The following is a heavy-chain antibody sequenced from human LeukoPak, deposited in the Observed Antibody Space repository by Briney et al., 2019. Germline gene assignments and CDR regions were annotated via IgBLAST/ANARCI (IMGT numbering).Heavy chain of an antibody. CDR3: TTWSRPGGYFRGWYLDL. J-gene: IGHJ2*01. CDR1: GYTLTKLS. CDR2: VDPEDGET. D-gene: IGHD3-22*01. Sequence: ASVKVSCKVSGYTLTKLSMHWVRQAPGKGLEWMGGVDPEDGETIYAQKFQGRVTMTKDTSTDTVYMELSSLKSEDTAVYYCTTWSRPGGYFRGWYLDLWGRGTLVTVSS. V-gene: IGHV1-24*01.